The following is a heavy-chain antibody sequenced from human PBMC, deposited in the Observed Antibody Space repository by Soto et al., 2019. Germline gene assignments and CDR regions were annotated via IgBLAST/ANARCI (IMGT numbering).Heavy chain of an antibody. CDR2: IYYSGST. J-gene: IGHJ2*01. Sequence: QLQLQESGPGLVKPSETLSLTCTVSGGSISSSSYYWGWIRQPPGKGLEWIGSIYYSGSTYYNPSLKSRVTISVDTSKNQFSLKLSSVTAADTAVYYCARLSGQAVAGNWGVNRYFDLWGRGTLVTVSS. V-gene: IGHV4-39*01. D-gene: IGHD6-19*01. CDR3: ARLSGQAVAGNWGVNRYFDL. CDR1: GGSISSSSYY.